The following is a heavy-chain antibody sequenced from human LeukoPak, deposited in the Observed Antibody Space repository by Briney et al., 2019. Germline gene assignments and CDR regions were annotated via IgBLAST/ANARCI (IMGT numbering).Heavy chain of an antibody. Sequence: GGSLRLSCAASGFTFSTYAMTWIRQAPGKGLEWVSAVRGSGSATYYEDSVEGRFTISRDNSKNTLYLQINTLRAEDTAVYYCANPPLDYWGQGTLVTVSS. CDR3: ANPPLDY. CDR2: VRGSGSAT. J-gene: IGHJ4*02. CDR1: GFTFSTYA. V-gene: IGHV3-23*01.